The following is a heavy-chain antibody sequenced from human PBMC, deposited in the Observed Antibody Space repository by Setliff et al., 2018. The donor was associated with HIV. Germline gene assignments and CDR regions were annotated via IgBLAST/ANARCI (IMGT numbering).Heavy chain of an antibody. CDR3: ARSRTSSGYYGVTGYGMDV. CDR2: IYYSGST. V-gene: IGHV4-59*01. J-gene: IGHJ6*02. D-gene: IGHD3-22*01. Sequence: SETLSLTCTVSGGSLSSDYWSWIRQPPGKGLEWIGYIYYSGSTNYNPSLKSRVTISVATSKNQFALKLNSVTTADTAVYYCARSRTSSGYYGVTGYGMDVWGQGTTVTVSS. CDR1: GGSLSSDY.